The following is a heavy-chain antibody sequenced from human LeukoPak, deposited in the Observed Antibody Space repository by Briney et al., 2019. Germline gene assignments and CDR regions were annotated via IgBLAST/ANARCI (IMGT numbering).Heavy chain of an antibody. J-gene: IGHJ4*02. CDR1: GYTFTGYY. CDR3: AREDLSGSLDY. Sequence: ASVKVSCKASGYTFTGYYMHWVRQAPGQGLEWMRWINPNSGGTNYAQKSQGRVTMTRDTSISTAYMELSRLRSDDTAVYYCAREDLSGSLDYWGQGTLVTVSS. CDR2: INPNSGGT. V-gene: IGHV1-2*02. D-gene: IGHD1-26*01.